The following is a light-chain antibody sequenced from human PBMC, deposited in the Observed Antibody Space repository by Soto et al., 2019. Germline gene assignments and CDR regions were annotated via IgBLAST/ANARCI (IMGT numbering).Light chain of an antibody. V-gene: IGLV1-40*01. CDR3: QSYDYSLSGYV. CDR1: TSNTGAGYD. J-gene: IGLJ1*01. CDR2: GNS. Sequence: QSVLTQPPSVSGAPGQRVTIPCTGSTSNTGAGYDVHWYQHLPGTAPKLLIYGNSNRPSGVPDRFSGSKSGTSASLAITGLQAEDEADYYCQSYDYSLSGYVFGTGTKLTVL.